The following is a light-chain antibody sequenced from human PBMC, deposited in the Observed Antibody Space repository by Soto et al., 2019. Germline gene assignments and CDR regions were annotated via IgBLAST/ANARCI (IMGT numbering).Light chain of an antibody. J-gene: IGKJ4*01. CDR2: DAS. Sequence: EIVLTQSPATLSLSPGERATLSCRASQSVSSYLAWYKQKPGQAPRLLIYDASNRATGIPARFSGSGSGPDFTLTISSLEPEDFAVYYCQQRSNWPLTFGGGTKVEIK. V-gene: IGKV3-11*01. CDR1: QSVSSY. CDR3: QQRSNWPLT.